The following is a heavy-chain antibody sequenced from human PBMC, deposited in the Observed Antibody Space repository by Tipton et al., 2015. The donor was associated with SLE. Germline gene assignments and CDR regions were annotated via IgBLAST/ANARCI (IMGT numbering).Heavy chain of an antibody. J-gene: IGHJ4*02. CDR2: IYSGETT. D-gene: IGHD2-15*01. CDR3: ATLWGYCSVGRCYSAF. CDR1: GFIVRSHY. V-gene: IGHV3-53*05. Sequence: SLRLSCAASGFIVRSHYMSWVRQAPGKGLEWVSVIYSGETTYYADSVKGQFAISRDNSKNTLYLQMNSLRPEDTAVYYCATLWGYCSVGRCYSAFWGQGTLVTVSS.